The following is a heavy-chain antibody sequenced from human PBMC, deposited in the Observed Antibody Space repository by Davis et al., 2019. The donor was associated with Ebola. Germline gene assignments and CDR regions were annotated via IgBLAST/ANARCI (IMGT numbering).Heavy chain of an antibody. D-gene: IGHD6-19*01. Sequence: GGSLRLSCAASGFTFSSYWMSWVRQAPGKGLAWVSSISSSSSYIYYADSVKGRFTISRDTAKNSLYLQMNSLRAEDTAVYYCARDTSSGWYYDDAFDIWGQGTMVTVSS. V-gene: IGHV3-21*01. CDR3: ARDTSSGWYYDDAFDI. CDR1: GFTFSSYW. J-gene: IGHJ3*02. CDR2: ISSSSSYI.